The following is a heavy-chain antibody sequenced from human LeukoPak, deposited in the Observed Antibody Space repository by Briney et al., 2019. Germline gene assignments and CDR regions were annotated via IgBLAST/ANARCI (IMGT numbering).Heavy chain of an antibody. V-gene: IGHV1-8*01. CDR1: GYTFTSYD. CDR3: AKDHGKRYYYYYMDV. Sequence: GASVKVSCKASGYTFTSYDINWVRQATGQGLEWMGWMNPNSGNTGYAQKFQGRVTMTRNTSISTAYMELSSLRSEDTALYYCAKDHGKRYYYYYMDVWGKGTTVTISS. CDR2: MNPNSGNT. J-gene: IGHJ6*03.